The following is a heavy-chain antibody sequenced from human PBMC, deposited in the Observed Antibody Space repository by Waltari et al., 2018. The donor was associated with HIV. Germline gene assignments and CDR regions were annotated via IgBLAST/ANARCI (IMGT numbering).Heavy chain of an antibody. J-gene: IGHJ4*02. CDR3: ASGEGGGWYSLGY. D-gene: IGHD6-19*01. V-gene: IGHV1-2*02. CDR1: GFTFIDYY. CDR2: INPKNGGT. Sequence: QVQLVQSGAEVKRPGASVKVSCKASGFTFIDYYRHWVRQAPGQGLEWMGWINPKNGGTNDAQKFQGRVTMTRDTSISTAYMELNRLTSDDTAVYYCASGEGGGWYSLGYWGQGTLVTVSS.